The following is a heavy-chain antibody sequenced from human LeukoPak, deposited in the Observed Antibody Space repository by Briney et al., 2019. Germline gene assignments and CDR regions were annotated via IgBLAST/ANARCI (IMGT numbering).Heavy chain of an antibody. CDR1: GFTFSSYW. CDR3: ARDYEVGGYSPVPIGY. Sequence: PGGSLRLSCAASGFTFSSYWMSWVRQAPGKGLEWVANIKQDGSEKYYVDSVKGRFTISRDNAKNSLYLQMNSLRAEDTAVYYCARDYEVGGYSPVPIGYWGQGTLVTVSS. J-gene: IGHJ4*02. V-gene: IGHV3-7*01. D-gene: IGHD5-12*01. CDR2: IKQDGSEK.